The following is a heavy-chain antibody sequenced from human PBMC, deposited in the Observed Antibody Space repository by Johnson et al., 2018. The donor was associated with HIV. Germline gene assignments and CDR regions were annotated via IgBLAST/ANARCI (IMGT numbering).Heavy chain of an antibody. J-gene: IGHJ3*02. Sequence: VQLVESGGGLVQPGGSLRLSCAASGFTFSSYAMSWVRQAPGKGLEWVSAISGSGGSTYYADSVKGRFTISRDSSKNTLYLQVNSLRAEDTAVYYCARELGYSSRAFGAFDIWGQGTMVTVSS. CDR1: GFTFSSYA. V-gene: IGHV3-23*04. CDR3: ARELGYSSRAFGAFDI. D-gene: IGHD6-13*01. CDR2: ISGSGGST.